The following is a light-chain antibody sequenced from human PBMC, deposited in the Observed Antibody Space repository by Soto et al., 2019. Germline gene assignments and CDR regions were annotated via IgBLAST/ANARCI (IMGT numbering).Light chain of an antibody. CDR1: QSLTSNY. J-gene: IGKJ1*01. CDR3: QHYGASPQT. Sequence: DIVLTQSPGTLSLSPGERATLSCRVSQSLTSNYLAWYQQKPGLAPRLLVYGASRRATDIPERFAGSGSGADFTLTISSLEPEDFAVYYCQHYGASPQTFGQGTRVEIK. V-gene: IGKV3-20*01. CDR2: GAS.